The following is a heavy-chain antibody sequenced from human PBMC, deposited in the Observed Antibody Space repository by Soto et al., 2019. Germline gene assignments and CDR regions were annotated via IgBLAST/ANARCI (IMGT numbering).Heavy chain of an antibody. CDR1: GFTFSVSW. Sequence: QPGGSLRLSCAASGFTFSVSWLTWVRQAPGKGLEWVANIKEDGSSKYYVDSVKGRFTISRDNAMNSLYLQMNSLRVEDSAVYYCARDRGYLSFDYWGQGTLVTVSS. V-gene: IGHV3-7*03. CDR2: IKEDGSSK. J-gene: IGHJ4*02. D-gene: IGHD5-12*01. CDR3: ARDRGYLSFDY.